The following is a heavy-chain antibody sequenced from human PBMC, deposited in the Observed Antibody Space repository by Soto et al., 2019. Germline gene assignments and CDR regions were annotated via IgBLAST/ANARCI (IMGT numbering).Heavy chain of an antibody. CDR3: AILPLYGSSAHPLDY. CDR2: ISGSGDST. D-gene: IGHD6-6*01. CDR1: GFTFSSFA. V-gene: IGHV3-23*01. Sequence: EVQLLESGGGLVQPGGSLRLSCGASGFTFSSFAMSWVRQAPGKGLEWVSHISGSGDSTNYAGSVKGRFTISRDNSGGTHYLQMNGLSAEDTVVYYCAILPLYGSSAHPLDYWGPGTLVTVSS. J-gene: IGHJ4*02.